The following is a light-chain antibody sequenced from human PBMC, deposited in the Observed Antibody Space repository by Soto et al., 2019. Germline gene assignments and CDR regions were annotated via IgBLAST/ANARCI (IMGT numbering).Light chain of an antibody. V-gene: IGKV1-12*01. J-gene: IGKJ4*01. CDR1: QGVRTW. CDR3: QQAYSFPVT. Sequence: DIQMTQSPSSVSASVGDRVTITCRASQGVRTWIAWYQQKPGLAPKFLIYAASGLHRGVPSRFSGSGSETDFTLHINNLQPEDSAIYYCQQAYSFPVTFGGGTKVEI. CDR2: AAS.